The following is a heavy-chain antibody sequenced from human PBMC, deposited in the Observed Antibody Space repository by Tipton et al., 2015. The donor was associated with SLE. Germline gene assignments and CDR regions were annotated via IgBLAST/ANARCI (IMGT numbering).Heavy chain of an antibody. CDR1: GGSISSGDYY. J-gene: IGHJ4*02. V-gene: IGHV4-30-4*01. D-gene: IGHD7-27*01. CDR3: ARSRLTGDFDY. CDR2: IYYSGST. Sequence: TLSLTCTVSGGSISSGDYYWSWIRQPPGKGLEWIGYIYYSGSTYYNPSLKSRVTISVDSSKNQFSLKLSSVTAADTAVYYCARSRLTGDFDYWGQGTLVTVSS.